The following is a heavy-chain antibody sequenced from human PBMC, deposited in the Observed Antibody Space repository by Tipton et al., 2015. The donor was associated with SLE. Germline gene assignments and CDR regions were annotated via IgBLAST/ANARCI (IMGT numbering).Heavy chain of an antibody. CDR2: VYYSGST. V-gene: IGHV4-59*02. CDR3: ARSYSYGVFDS. J-gene: IGHJ4*02. Sequence: TLSLTCTVSGGSVSRYYWTWIRQPPGKGLEWIGYVYYSGSTKYNPSLKSRVTLSVDMSKNKFSLNLSSVTAADTAVYFCARSYSYGVFDSWGQGTLVTVSS. CDR1: GGSVSRYY. D-gene: IGHD5-18*01.